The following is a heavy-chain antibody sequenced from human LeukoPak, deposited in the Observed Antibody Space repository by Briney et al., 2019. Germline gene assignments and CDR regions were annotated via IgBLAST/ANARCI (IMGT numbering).Heavy chain of an antibody. CDR2: IYYSGST. CDR3: ARGIGYSGYDYVY. CDR1: GGSISSSSYY. J-gene: IGHJ4*02. V-gene: IGHV4-39*01. Sequence: SETLSLTCTVSGGSISSSSYYWGWIRQPPGKGLEWIGSIYYSGSTYYNPSLKSRVTISVDTSKNQFSLKLSPVTAADTAVYYCARGIGYSGYDYVYWGQGTLVTVSS. D-gene: IGHD5-12*01.